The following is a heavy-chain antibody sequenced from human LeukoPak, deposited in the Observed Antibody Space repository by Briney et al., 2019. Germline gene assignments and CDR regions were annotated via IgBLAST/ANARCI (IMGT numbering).Heavy chain of an antibody. Sequence: SETLSLTCTVTGGSISSGSYYWSWIRQPAGKGLEWIGRIYTSGSTNYNPSLKSRVTISVDTSKNQFSPKLSSVTAADTAVYYCARGSALAVAGAVDYWGQGTLVTVSS. CDR2: IYTSGST. J-gene: IGHJ4*02. V-gene: IGHV4-61*02. D-gene: IGHD6-19*01. CDR3: ARGSALAVAGAVDY. CDR1: GGSISSGSYY.